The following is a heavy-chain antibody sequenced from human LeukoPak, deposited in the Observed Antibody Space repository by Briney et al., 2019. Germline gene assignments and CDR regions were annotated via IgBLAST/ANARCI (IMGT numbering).Heavy chain of an antibody. V-gene: IGHV1-18*01. J-gene: IGHJ5*02. Sequence: ASVKVSCKASGYTFTSYGISWVRQAPGQGLEWMGWISAYNGNTNYAQKLQGRVTMTTDTSTSTAYMELRSLRSDDTAVYYCARIAGSGSYSESWFDPWGQGTLVTVSS. CDR2: ISAYNGNT. CDR1: GYTFTSYG. CDR3: ARIAGSGSYSESWFDP. D-gene: IGHD1-26*01.